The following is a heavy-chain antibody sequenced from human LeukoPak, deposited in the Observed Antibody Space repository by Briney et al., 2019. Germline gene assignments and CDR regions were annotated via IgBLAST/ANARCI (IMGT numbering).Heavy chain of an antibody. V-gene: IGHV3-15*01. Sequence: GGSLRLSCAASGFTFSNAWMSWVRQAPGKGLEWVGRIKSKTDGGTTDYAAPVKGRFTISRDDSKNTLYLQMNSLRAEDTALYYCAKHRGSSVWYPIDYWGQGTLVTVSS. J-gene: IGHJ4*02. CDR3: AKHRGSSVWYPIDY. CDR1: GFTFSNAW. D-gene: IGHD6-19*01. CDR2: IKSKTDGGTT.